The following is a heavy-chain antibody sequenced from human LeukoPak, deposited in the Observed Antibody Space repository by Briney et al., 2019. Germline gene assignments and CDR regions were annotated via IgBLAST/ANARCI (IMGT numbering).Heavy chain of an antibody. D-gene: IGHD5-12*01. CDR2: ISYDGGNK. CDR1: GFTFRSYG. V-gene: IGHV3-30*18. J-gene: IGHJ5*02. CDR3: AKRPTRGWFDP. Sequence: GGSLRLSCAASGFTFRSYGMHWVRQAPGKGLEWVTVISYDGGNKYYADSVKGRFTISRDNSKNTLYLQMNSLRAEDTAVYYCAKRPTRGWFDPWGQGTLVTVSS.